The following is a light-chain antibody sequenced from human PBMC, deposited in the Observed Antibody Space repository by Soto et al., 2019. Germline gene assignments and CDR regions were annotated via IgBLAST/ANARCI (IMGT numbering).Light chain of an antibody. Sequence: EIVLTQSPGTLSLSPGERATLSCRASQSVSSHLAWYQQTPGQAPRLLIYGASNRATGIPARFSGSGSGTDFTLTISSLEAEDFAVYHCQQRTNWMYTFGQGTKLEIK. J-gene: IGKJ2*01. V-gene: IGKV3-11*01. CDR3: QQRTNWMYT. CDR2: GAS. CDR1: QSVSSH.